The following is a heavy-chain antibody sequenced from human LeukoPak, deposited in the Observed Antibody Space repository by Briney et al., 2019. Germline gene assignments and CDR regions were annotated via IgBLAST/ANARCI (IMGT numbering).Heavy chain of an antibody. CDR1: GYSFTNYW. Sequence: GESLKISCKGSGYSFTNYWIAWVRQTPGKGLEWMGIIYPGDSDTRYSPSFQGQVTISADKSFSTAYLQWSSLKASDTAIYYCARGMTSFDYWAQGTLVTVSS. CDR2: IYPGDSDT. D-gene: IGHD1-14*01. V-gene: IGHV5-51*01. CDR3: ARGMTSFDY. J-gene: IGHJ4*02.